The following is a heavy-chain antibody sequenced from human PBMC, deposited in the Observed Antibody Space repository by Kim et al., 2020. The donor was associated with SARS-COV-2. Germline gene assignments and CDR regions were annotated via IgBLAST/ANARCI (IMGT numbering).Heavy chain of an antibody. Sequence: GRFTISSDNSKNTLYLQMNSLRAEDTAVYYCARDRLSADLQFGELGAFDIWGQGTMVTVSS. V-gene: IGHV3-30*01. D-gene: IGHD3-10*01. CDR3: ARDRLSADLQFGELGAFDI. J-gene: IGHJ3*02.